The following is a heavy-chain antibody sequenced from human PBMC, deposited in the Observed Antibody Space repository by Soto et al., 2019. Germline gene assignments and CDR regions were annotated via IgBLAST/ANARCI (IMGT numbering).Heavy chain of an antibody. J-gene: IGHJ4*02. CDR2: TGLNGRAT. Sequence: EVQLLESGGGLVQPGGSLRLSCAASGFTFSMSAMTWVRQAPGKGLEWVSTTGLNGRATYYADSVKGRFTVSRDNSKNTLDLHMSSLRAEDTAVYYCATVHSTSRSFDYWGQGTLVTVSS. V-gene: IGHV3-23*01. CDR3: ATVHSTSRSFDY. CDR1: GFTFSMSA. D-gene: IGHD6-6*01.